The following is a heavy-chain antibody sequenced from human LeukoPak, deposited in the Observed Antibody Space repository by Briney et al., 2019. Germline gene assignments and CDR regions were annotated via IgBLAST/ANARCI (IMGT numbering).Heavy chain of an antibody. CDR3: ARDRDGYSQFDY. Sequence: PGGSLRLSCAASGFTFSSYAMSWVRQAPGKGLEWVSAISGSGGSTYYANSVKGRFTISRDNSKNTLYLQMGSLRAEDMAVHYCARDRDGYSQFDYWGQGTLVTVSS. CDR2: ISGSGGST. CDR1: GFTFSSYA. V-gene: IGHV3-23*01. J-gene: IGHJ4*02. D-gene: IGHD5-24*01.